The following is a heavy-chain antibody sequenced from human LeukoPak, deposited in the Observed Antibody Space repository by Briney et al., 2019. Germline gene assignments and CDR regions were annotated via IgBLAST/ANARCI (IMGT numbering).Heavy chain of an antibody. CDR2: INWNGGST. D-gene: IGHD3-22*01. V-gene: IGHV3-20*04. CDR3: ASLPTGPMYYYDSSGYP. J-gene: IGHJ5*02. Sequence: RTGGSLRLSCAASGFTFSSFEMNWVRQAPGKGLEWVSGINWNGGSTGYADSVKGRFTISRDNAKNSLYLQMNSLRAEDTALYYCASLPTGPMYYYDSSGYPWGQGTLVTVSS. CDR1: GFTFSSFE.